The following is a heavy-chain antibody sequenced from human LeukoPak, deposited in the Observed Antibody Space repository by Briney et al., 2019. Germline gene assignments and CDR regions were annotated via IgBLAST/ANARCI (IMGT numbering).Heavy chain of an antibody. V-gene: IGHV4-34*01. Sequence: SETLSLTCAVYGGSFSGYYWSWIRQPPGKGLEWIGEINHSGSTNYNPSLKSRVTISVDTSKNQFSLKLSSVTAADTALYYCAIHILVVPAAKKKNWFAPWGQGTLVTVPS. CDR1: GGSFSGYY. D-gene: IGHD2-2*01. CDR2: INHSGST. CDR3: AIHILVVPAAKKKNWFAP. J-gene: IGHJ5*02.